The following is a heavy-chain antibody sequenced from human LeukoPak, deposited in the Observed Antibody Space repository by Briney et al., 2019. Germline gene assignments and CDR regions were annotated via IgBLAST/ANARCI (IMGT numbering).Heavy chain of an antibody. CDR3: ARDQLRFLEWLPDAFDI. D-gene: IGHD3-3*01. Sequence: PGGSLRLSCAASGFTFTSYAMHWVRQAPGKGLEWVAVISFAGDIYYYADSVKGRFTISRDNAKNSLYLQMNSLRVEDTALYYCARDQLRFLEWLPDAFDIWGQGTMVTVSS. J-gene: IGHJ3*02. CDR1: GFTFTSYA. CDR2: ISFAGDIY. V-gene: IGHV3-30*04.